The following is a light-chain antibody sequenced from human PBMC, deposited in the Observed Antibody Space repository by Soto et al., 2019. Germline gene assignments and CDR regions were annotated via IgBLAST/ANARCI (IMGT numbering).Light chain of an antibody. V-gene: IGKV3-11*01. CDR3: QQRSNWPLT. J-gene: IGKJ4*01. CDR2: DAS. Sequence: EIVMTQSPATLSVSPGERATLSCRASQSVGSYLAWYQQKPGQAPRLLIYDASNRATGIPARFSGSGSGTDFTLTISSLEPEDFAVYYCQQRSNWPLTFGGGTKVDIK. CDR1: QSVGSY.